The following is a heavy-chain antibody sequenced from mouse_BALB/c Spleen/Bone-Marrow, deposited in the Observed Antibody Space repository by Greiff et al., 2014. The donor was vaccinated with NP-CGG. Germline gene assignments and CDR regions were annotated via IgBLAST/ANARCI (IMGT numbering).Heavy chain of an antibody. CDR1: GFSLTSYG. CDR3: ARVYGSSYDPYYYAMDY. Sequence: VMLVESGPGLVAPSQSLSITCTVSGFSLTSYGVYWARQPPGKGLEWLGVIWAGGSTNYNSALMSRLSISKDNSKSQVFLKMNSLRTDDTAMYYCARVYGSSYDPYYYAMDYWGQGTSVTVSS. V-gene: IGHV2-9*02. J-gene: IGHJ4*01. D-gene: IGHD1-1*01. CDR2: IWAGGST.